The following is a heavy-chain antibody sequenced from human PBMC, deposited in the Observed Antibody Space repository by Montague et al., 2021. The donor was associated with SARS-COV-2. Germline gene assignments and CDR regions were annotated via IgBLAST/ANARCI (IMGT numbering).Heavy chain of an antibody. CDR3: ARDATMVSHSYFDY. J-gene: IGHJ4*02. Sequence: SETLSLTCAVSGGSISSSNWWSWVRQPPGKGLEWIGEIYHSGSTDYNPSLKSRVTISVDKSKNQFSLKLSSVTAADTAVYYCARDATMVSHSYFDYRGQGTLVTVSS. CDR1: GGSISSSNW. V-gene: IGHV4-4*02. D-gene: IGHD4/OR15-4a*01. CDR2: IYHSGST.